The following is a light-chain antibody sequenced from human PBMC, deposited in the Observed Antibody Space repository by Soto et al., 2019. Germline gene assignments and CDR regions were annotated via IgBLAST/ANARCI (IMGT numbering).Light chain of an antibody. CDR3: GTWDNSLSAGV. CDR1: SSNIGNNY. V-gene: IGLV1-51*02. Sequence: QSVMTQPPSVSAAPGRKVTMSCSGSSSNIGNNYVSWYQQLPGTAPKLLIYENTKRPSGIPDRFSGSKSGTSATLGITGLQTGDEADYYCGTWDNSLSAGVFGGGTKLTVL. J-gene: IGLJ3*02. CDR2: ENT.